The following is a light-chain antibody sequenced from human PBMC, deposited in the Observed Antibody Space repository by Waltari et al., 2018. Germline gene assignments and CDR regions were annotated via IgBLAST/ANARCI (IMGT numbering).Light chain of an antibody. CDR1: KLGDKY. J-gene: IGLJ3*02. CDR3: QAWDSSTGV. CDR2: QDN. Sequence: SYDLTQPPSVSVSPGQTGTITCSGDKLGDKYVSWYQQKSGQSPALVIYQDNKRPSGIPERFSGSNSGNTATLTISGTQAMDEADYCCQAWDSSTGVFGGGTKLTVL. V-gene: IGLV3-1*01.